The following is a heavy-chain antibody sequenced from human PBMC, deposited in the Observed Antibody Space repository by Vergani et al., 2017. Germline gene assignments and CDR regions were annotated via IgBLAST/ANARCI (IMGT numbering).Heavy chain of an antibody. V-gene: IGHV3-30*19. CDR1: GFTFSNYG. CDR2: ISYHGTNI. D-gene: IGHD2-2*01. J-gene: IGHJ3*02. Sequence: QVLLVESGGGVVQPGKSLRLSCIASGFTFSNYGMHWVRRAPGKGLGWVAVISYHGTNIYMADSVKGRFTISRDNSKNTLYLEMNNLRAEDTAMYYCANSGCSTTSWSVNINGGLDRWGEGTMVAVSS. CDR3: ANSGCSTTSWSVNINGGLDR.